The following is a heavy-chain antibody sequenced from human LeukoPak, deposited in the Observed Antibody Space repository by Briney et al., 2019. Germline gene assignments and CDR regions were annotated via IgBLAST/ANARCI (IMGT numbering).Heavy chain of an antibody. CDR2: IYPGESDT. J-gene: IGHJ6*02. CDR1: GYSFTSYW. Sequence: GESLKTPCKGSGYSFTSYWIGWVRQMPGKGLEWMGIIYPGESDTRYSPSFQGQVTISADKSISTAYLQWSSLKASDTAMYYCARPLTSTYYDSSGYPALDYYGMDVWGQGTTVTVS. D-gene: IGHD3-22*01. CDR3: ARPLTSTYYDSSGYPALDYYGMDV. V-gene: IGHV5-51*01.